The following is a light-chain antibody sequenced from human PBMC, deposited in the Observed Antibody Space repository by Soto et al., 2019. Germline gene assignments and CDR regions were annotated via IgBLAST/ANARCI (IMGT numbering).Light chain of an antibody. V-gene: IGLV2-14*01. CDR2: EVT. CDR3: SSYTSRSTLYV. Sequence: QSALTQPASVSGSPGQSITVSCTGTSSDIGGYNYVSLYQQHPGKAPKLMVYEVTNRPSGVSDRFSGSKSGNTASLTISGLQADDEGYYYCSSYTSRSTLYVSGTGTNHTVL. J-gene: IGLJ1*01. CDR1: SSDIGGYNY.